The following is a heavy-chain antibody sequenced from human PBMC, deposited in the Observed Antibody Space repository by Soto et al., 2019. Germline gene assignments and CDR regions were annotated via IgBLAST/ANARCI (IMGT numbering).Heavy chain of an antibody. CDR1: GGSFSGYD. V-gene: IGHV4-34*01. J-gene: IGHJ6*02. Sequence: QVQLQQWGAGLLKPSETLSLTCAVYGGSFSGYDWSWIRQPPGKGLEWIGEINHSGSTNYNPSLKSRVTISVDTSKNQFSLKLSSVTAADTAVYYCARGRHILTGYYRDLNYGMDVWGQGTTVTVSS. D-gene: IGHD3-9*01. CDR2: INHSGST. CDR3: ARGRHILTGYYRDLNYGMDV.